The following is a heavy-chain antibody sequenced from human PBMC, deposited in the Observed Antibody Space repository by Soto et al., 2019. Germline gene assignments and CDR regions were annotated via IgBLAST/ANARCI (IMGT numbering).Heavy chain of an antibody. V-gene: IGHV3-23*01. J-gene: IGHJ6*03. D-gene: IGHD3-10*01. Sequence: GGSLRLSCAASGFTFSSYAMSWVRQAPGKGLEWVSAISGSGGSTYYADSVKGRFTISRDNSKNTLYLQMNSLRAEDTAVYYCVKATRGETTAYYYYYYMDVWGKGTTVTVSS. CDR2: ISGSGGST. CDR3: VKATRGETTAYYYYYYMDV. CDR1: GFTFSSYA.